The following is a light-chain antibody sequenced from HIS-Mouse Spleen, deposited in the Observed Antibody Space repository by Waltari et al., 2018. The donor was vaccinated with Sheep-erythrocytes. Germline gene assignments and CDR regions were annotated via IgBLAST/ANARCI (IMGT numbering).Light chain of an antibody. V-gene: IGLV2-23*01. CDR2: DGS. J-gene: IGLJ3*02. Sequence: QSALTQPASVSGSPGQAITISCTGTSSDVGSYNLVSWYQQQPRKAPKLMIYDGSKRPSGVSNRVSGSKSGNTASLTISGLQAEDEADYYCCSYAGSSTPWVFGGGTKLTVL. CDR3: CSYAGSSTPWV. CDR1: SSDVGSYNL.